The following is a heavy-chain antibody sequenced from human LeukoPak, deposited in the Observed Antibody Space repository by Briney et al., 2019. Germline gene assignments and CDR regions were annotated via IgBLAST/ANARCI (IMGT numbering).Heavy chain of an antibody. V-gene: IGHV1-69*02. CDR2: IIPILGIA. Sequence: RASVTVSCKASGGTFSSYTISWVRQAPGQGLEWMGRIIPILGIANYAQKFQGRVTITADRSTSTAYMELSSLRSEDTAVYYCAALVPAAIGRWFDPWGQGTLVTVSS. CDR3: AALVPAAIGRWFDP. CDR1: GGTFSSYT. J-gene: IGHJ5*02. D-gene: IGHD2-2*02.